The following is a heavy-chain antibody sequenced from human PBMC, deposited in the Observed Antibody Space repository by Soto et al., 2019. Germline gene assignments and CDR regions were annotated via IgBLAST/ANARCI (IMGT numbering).Heavy chain of an antibody. CDR2: INWNSGSI. Sequence: PGGSMRLSYAASGFTFDDYAMHCVRQVPGKGLEWVSGINWNSGSIGYGDSVKGRFAISRDNAKNSLHLQMNSLSAEDTAFYYCVKDESINWYSGHFRHWGQGTLVTVSS. CDR3: VKDESINWYSGHFRH. V-gene: IGHV3-9*01. CDR1: GFTFDDYA. J-gene: IGHJ1*01. D-gene: IGHD6-13*01.